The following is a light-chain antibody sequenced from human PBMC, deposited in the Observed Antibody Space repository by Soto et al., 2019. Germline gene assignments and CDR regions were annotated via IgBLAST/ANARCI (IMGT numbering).Light chain of an antibody. J-gene: IGKJ3*01. V-gene: IGKV3-15*01. CDR1: QSVSSG. CDR2: GAS. Sequence: EVVMTQSPPTLSLSPGERATLSCRASQSVSSGLAGYQQKPGQAPSLLIYGASTRATDVPARLNGGGSGTEFTITISSRQYEDVAVYYCQQYNDWPPITFGHGTKVDIK. CDR3: QQYNDWPPIT.